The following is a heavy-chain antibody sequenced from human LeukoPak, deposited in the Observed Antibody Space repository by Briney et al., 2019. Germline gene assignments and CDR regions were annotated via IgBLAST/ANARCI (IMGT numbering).Heavy chain of an antibody. CDR3: ARGYDILTGYITN. CDR1: GGSISSGSYY. Sequence: SETLSLTCTVSGGSISSGSYYWSWIRQPAGKGLEWIGRIYTSGSTNYNPSLKSRVTISVDTSKNQFSLKLSSVTAADTAVYYCARGYDILTGYITNWGQGTLVTVSS. V-gene: IGHV4-61*02. CDR2: IYTSGST. J-gene: IGHJ4*02. D-gene: IGHD3-9*01.